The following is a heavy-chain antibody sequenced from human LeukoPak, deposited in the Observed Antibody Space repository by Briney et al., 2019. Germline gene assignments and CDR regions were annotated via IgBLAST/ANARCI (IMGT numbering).Heavy chain of an antibody. Sequence: AGSLRLSGADSGVGFSSYAMSWVRQDQGKGLEWVSAISGSGGSTYYADSVKGRFTISRDNSKNTLYLQMNSLRAEDTAVYYCAKDRQRWPTYNWFDPWGQGTLVTVSS. J-gene: IGHJ5*02. D-gene: IGHD5-18*01. CDR3: AKDRQRWPTYNWFDP. CDR1: GVGFSSYA. CDR2: ISGSGGST. V-gene: IGHV3-23*01.